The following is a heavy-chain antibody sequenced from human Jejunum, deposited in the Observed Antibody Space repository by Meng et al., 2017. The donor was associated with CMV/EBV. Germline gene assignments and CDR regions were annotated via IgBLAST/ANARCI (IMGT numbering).Heavy chain of an antibody. CDR1: GIFSSYV. Sequence: GIFSSYVITWVRQAPGQWLEWMGGNLPIFRTANYARKFQGRVTITTDESTSTSYMELRSLRSDDTAVYYCVRGGICSDTNCTLGWLDPWGQGTLVTSPQ. J-gene: IGHJ5*02. CDR2: NLPIFRTA. D-gene: IGHD2-2*01. CDR3: VRGGICSDTNCTLGWLDP. V-gene: IGHV1-69*05.